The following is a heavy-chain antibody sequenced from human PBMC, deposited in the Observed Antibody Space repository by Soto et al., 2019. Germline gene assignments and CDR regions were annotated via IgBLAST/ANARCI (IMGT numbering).Heavy chain of an antibody. CDR1: GYTFTSYA. CDR3: ARGGYYDSSGARNYHYYGMNV. D-gene: IGHD3-22*01. Sequence: SVKVSCKASGYTFTSYAISWVRQAPGQGLEWMGWISAYNGNTNYAQKLQGRVTMTTDTSTTTAYMELRSLRSDDTAVYYCARGGYYDSSGARNYHYYGMNVWGQGTTVTVSS. J-gene: IGHJ6*02. V-gene: IGHV1-18*01. CDR2: ISAYNGNT.